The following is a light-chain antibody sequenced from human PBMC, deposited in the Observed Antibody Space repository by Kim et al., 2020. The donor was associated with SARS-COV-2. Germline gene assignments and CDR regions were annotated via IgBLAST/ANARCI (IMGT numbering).Light chain of an antibody. V-gene: IGKV2-28*01. J-gene: IGKJ4*01. CDR1: QSLLHSNGYNY. Sequence: DIVMNQSPLSLPVTPGEPASISCRSSQSLLHSNGYNYLDWYLQKPGQSPQLLIYLGSNRASGVPDRFSGSGSGTDFTLKISRVEAEDVGVYYCMQALQTPRTFGGGTKVDIK. CDR2: LGS. CDR3: MQALQTPRT.